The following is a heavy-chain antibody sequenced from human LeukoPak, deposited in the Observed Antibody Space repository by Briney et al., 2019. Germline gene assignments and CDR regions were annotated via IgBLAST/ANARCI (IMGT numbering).Heavy chain of an antibody. D-gene: IGHD3-22*01. CDR1: GFTSSNYA. V-gene: IGHV3-23*01. CDR3: AKRGYDTSGYYGYFDY. J-gene: IGHJ4*02. Sequence: GGSLRLSCAASGFTSSNYAMSWVRQAPGKGLEWVSVISGSGGSTYYADSVQGRFTISRDNSNNTLYLQMNSLRAEDTAVYYCAKRGYDTSGYYGYFDYWAQGTLVTVSS. CDR2: ISGSGGST.